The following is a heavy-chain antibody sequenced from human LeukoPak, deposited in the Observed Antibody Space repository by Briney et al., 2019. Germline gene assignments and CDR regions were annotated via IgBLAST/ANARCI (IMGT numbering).Heavy chain of an antibody. CDR2: IIPIFGTA. CDR3: ARDHCSGGSCYSVLGLPRN. V-gene: IGHV1-69*13. J-gene: IGHJ4*02. Sequence: ASVKVSCKASGGTFSSYALSWVRQARGRGLVWMGGIIPIFGTANYAQKFQGRVTITADESTSTAYMELSSLRSEDTAVYYCARDHCSGGSCYSVLGLPRNWGQGTLVTVSS. D-gene: IGHD2-15*01. CDR1: GGTFSSYA.